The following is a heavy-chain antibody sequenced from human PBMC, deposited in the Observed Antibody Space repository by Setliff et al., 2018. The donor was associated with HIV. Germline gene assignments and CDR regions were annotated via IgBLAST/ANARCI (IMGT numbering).Heavy chain of an antibody. CDR3: AICGGDCYSLDY. V-gene: IGHV4-39*01. D-gene: IGHD2-21*02. J-gene: IGHJ4*02. CDR2: IYHSGST. CDR1: GGSISSSNYY. Sequence: SETLSLTCSVSGGSISSSNYYWGWIRQPPGKRLEWIGSIYHSGSTYYNPSLKSRVTMSVDTSKNQFSLKLSSVTAADTAVYYCAICGGDCYSLDYWGQGTLVTVSS.